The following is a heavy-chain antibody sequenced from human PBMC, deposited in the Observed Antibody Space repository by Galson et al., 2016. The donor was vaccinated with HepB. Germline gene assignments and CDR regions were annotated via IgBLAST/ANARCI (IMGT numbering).Heavy chain of an antibody. CDR1: GGSITSDGYF. J-gene: IGHJ6*02. Sequence: TLSLTCPVSGGSITSDGYFWSWIRQHPGKGLEWIGYIYYSGSTHYTPSLKSRVTLSVDTSKTQFSLNLTSVTAADTAVYYCPRDHYGTQTFYYYYGMDVWGQGTTVTVSS. CDR3: PRDHYGTQTFYYYYGMDV. V-gene: IGHV4-31*03. CDR2: IYYSGST. D-gene: IGHD3-16*01.